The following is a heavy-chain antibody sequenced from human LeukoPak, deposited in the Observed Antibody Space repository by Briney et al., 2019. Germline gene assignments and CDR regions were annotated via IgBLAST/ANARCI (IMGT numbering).Heavy chain of an antibody. V-gene: IGHV3-7*01. CDR1: GFTFSSYW. D-gene: IGHD5-12*01. J-gene: IGHJ6*02. CDR3: ARVRGYSGYGFYYYYGMDV. CDR2: IKQDGSEK. Sequence: GGSLRLSCAASGFTFSSYWMSWVRQAPGKGLEWVANIKQDGSEKHYVDSVKGRFTISRDNAKNSLYLQMNSLRAEDTAVYYCARVRGYSGYGFYYYYGMDVWGQGTTVTVSS.